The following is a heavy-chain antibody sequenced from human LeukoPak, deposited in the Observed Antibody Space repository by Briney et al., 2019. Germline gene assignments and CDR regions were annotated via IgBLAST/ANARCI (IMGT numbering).Heavy chain of an antibody. CDR1: GGSISSGDYY. CDR2: IYYSGST. D-gene: IGHD3-22*01. V-gene: IGHV4-31*03. J-gene: IGHJ4*02. CDR3: AKGDRGGYLDFDS. Sequence: SETLSLTCTVSGGSISSGDYYWSWVRQHPGKGLEWIGYIYYSGSTYYNPSLRSRVSISVDTSKNQFSLKLSSVTAADTAVYYCAKGDRGGYLDFDSWGQGTLVTVSS.